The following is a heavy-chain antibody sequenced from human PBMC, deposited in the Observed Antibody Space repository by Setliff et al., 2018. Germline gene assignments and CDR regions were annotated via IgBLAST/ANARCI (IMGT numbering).Heavy chain of an antibody. V-gene: IGHV1-18*01. CDR2: ISAYNGNT. CDR3: ARLGGRSGSVGFYYYYYYMYV. D-gene: IGHD6-19*01. CDR1: GYTFTSYG. J-gene: IGHJ6*03. Sequence: AAVKVSCKASGYTFTSYGISWVRQAPGQGLEWMGWISAYNGNTNYEQKLQGRVTMTTDTSTNTDYMEVRSLGSDDTAVYYCARLGGRSGSVGFYYYYYYMYVWGKGTTVTVSS.